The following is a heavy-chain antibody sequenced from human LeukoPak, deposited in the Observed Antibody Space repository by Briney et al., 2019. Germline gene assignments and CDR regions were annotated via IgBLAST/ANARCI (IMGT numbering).Heavy chain of an antibody. V-gene: IGHV4-34*01. J-gene: IGHJ5*02. CDR1: GGSFSGYY. CDR3: ATDRGLTTTWPHNYFDP. Sequence: SETLSLTCAVYGGSFSGYYWSWIRQPPGKGLEWIGEINHSGSTNYNPSLKSRVTISVDTSKNQFSLKLSSVTAADTAVYYCATDRGLTTTWPHNYFDPWGQGTLVTVSS. D-gene: IGHD1-14*01. CDR2: INHSGST.